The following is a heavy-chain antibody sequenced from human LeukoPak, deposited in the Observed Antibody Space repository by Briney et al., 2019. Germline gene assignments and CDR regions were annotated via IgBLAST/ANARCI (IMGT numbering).Heavy chain of an antibody. J-gene: IGHJ4*02. D-gene: IGHD6-13*01. V-gene: IGHV3-9*01. CDR3: AKADSSSWSTGLGY. CDR2: ISWNSGSI. Sequence: GRSLRLSCAASGFTFDDYAMHWVRQAPGKGLEWVSGISWNSGSIGYADSVKGRFTISRDNAKNSLYLQMNSLRAEDTALYYCAKADSSSWSTGLGYWGQGTLVTVSS. CDR1: GFTFDDYA.